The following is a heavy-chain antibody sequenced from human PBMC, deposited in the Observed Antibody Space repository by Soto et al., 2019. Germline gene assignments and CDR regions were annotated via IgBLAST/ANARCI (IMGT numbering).Heavy chain of an antibody. CDR3: ARLDDDSSGYYGDAFDI. V-gene: IGHV3-53*01. J-gene: IGHJ3*02. Sequence: GGSLRLSCAASGFTVSSNYMSWVRQAPGKGLEWVSVISSGGRTYYADSVKGRFTISRDNSKNTLYLQMNSLRAEDTAGYYCARLDDDSSGYYGDAFDIWGQGTMVTVSS. D-gene: IGHD3-22*01. CDR2: ISSGGRT. CDR1: GFTVSSNY.